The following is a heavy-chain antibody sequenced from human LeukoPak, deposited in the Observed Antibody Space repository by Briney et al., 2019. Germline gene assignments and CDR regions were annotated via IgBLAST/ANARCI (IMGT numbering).Heavy chain of an antibody. CDR1: GFRFGDYG. CDR2: IWYDGSNR. D-gene: IGHD3-10*01. V-gene: IGHV3-33*03. Sequence: PGRSLRLSCAASGFRFGDYGMHWVRQAPGKGLEWLAVIWYDGSNRYYADSVKGRLTISRDNSKNTLSLQMNSLRVEDTAVYYCAKGGYYGSATYYMGHFGYWGQGALVTVSS. J-gene: IGHJ4*02. CDR3: AKGGYYGSATYYMGHFGY.